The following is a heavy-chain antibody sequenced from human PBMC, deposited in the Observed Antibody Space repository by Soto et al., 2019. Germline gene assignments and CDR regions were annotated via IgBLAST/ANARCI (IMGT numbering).Heavy chain of an antibody. Sequence: GGTLRLFCAAAGFTLRAYAMNWVRQAPGKGLEWFSSISISSSDRYYADSVRGRFTISRDNAKNALYLQMNSLRADDTAVYFCVRGMNPLFGGQGTLVTVSS. CDR2: ISISSSDR. V-gene: IGHV3-21*06. CDR1: GFTLRAYA. CDR3: VRGMNPLF. J-gene: IGHJ4*01.